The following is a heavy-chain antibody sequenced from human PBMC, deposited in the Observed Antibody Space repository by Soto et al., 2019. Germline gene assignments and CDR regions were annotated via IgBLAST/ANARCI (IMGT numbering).Heavy chain of an antibody. CDR1: GGSMSSGGYS. Sequence: SETLSLTCAVSGGSMSSGGYSWSWIRQPPGKGLEWIGYIYHNGSPYYNPSLKSRVTISVDRSKNQFSLKLSSVTAADTAVYYCARGMTTVTTFDYWGQGTLVTVSS. CDR2: IYHNGSP. J-gene: IGHJ4*02. CDR3: ARGMTTVTTFDY. V-gene: IGHV4-30-2*01. D-gene: IGHD4-17*01.